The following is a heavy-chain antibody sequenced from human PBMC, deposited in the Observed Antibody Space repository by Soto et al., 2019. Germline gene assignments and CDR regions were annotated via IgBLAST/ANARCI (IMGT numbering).Heavy chain of an antibody. CDR2: IIPLFGTP. CDR1: GGTFSNQA. D-gene: IGHD3-10*01. Sequence: QVLLVQSGAELKKPGASVKVSCKTSGGTFSNQAFSWVRQAPGQGLEWMGGIIPLFGTPNYADKFRDRVNTSAEESASSLDLEVTGLPSVDTAMYDGTRDVIGERSIIGECDFWGPGTLMTVSS. CDR3: TRDVIGERSIIGECDF. V-gene: IGHV1-69*12. J-gene: IGHJ4*02.